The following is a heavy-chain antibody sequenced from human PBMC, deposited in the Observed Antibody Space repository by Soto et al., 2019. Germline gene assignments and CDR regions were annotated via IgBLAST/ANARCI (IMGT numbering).Heavy chain of an antibody. D-gene: IGHD3-10*01. J-gene: IGHJ6*02. Sequence: GGSLRLSCVASGFTFNSYSMNWVRQAPGKGLEWVSSISSANAYIYYADSVKGRFTISRDNDKNSLYLQMNNLSADDTAVYYCAKCGSGCYYSVWGQGATVTVSS. CDR2: ISSANAYI. CDR3: AKCGSGCYYSV. V-gene: IGHV3-21*04. CDR1: GFTFNSYS.